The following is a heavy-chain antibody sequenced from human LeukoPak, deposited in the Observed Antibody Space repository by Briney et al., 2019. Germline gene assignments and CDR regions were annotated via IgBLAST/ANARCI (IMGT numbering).Heavy chain of an antibody. CDR3: ARGRYSGTTYYFDY. Sequence: PGGSLRLSCAASGFTFSTSWMSWVRQVPGKGLEWVANIKKDGSETYYVDSVKGRFTISRDNAKNSLYLQMNSLRAEDTAMYYCARGRYSGTTYYFDYWGLGTLVTVSS. CDR1: GFTFSTSW. D-gene: IGHD5-12*01. V-gene: IGHV3-7*03. CDR2: IKKDGSET. J-gene: IGHJ4*02.